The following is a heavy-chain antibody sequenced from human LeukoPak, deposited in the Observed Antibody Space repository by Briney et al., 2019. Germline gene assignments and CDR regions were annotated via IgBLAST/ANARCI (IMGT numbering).Heavy chain of an antibody. CDR2: LFYSGNT. D-gene: IGHD3-22*01. V-gene: IGHV4-59*01. CDR1: GGSISTYY. Sequence: SETLSLTCTVSGGSISTYYWSWIRQPPGKGLEWIGHLFYSGNTKYNPSLKSRVTISEDTSKNQFSLKLSSVTAADTAVYYCARGSGYHVIVGYFQHWGQGTLVTVSS. CDR3: ARGSGYHVIVGYFQH. J-gene: IGHJ1*01.